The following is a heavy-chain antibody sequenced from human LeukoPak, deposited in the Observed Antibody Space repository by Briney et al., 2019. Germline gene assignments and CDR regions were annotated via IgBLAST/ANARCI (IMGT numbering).Heavy chain of an antibody. CDR3: ASPGIGGYKGERPFDY. V-gene: IGHV3-23*01. Sequence: GGSLRLSCAASGFTFSSYAMSWVRQAPGKGLEWVSAISGSGGSTYYADSVKGRLTISRDNSKNTLYLQMNSLRAEDTAVYYCASPGIGGYKGERPFDYWGQGTLVTVSS. CDR2: ISGSGGST. J-gene: IGHJ4*02. CDR1: GFTFSSYA. D-gene: IGHD3-22*01.